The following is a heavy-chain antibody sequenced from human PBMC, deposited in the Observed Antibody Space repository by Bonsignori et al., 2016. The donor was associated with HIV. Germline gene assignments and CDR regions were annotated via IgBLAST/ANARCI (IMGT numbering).Heavy chain of an antibody. V-gene: IGHV3-48*01. CDR1: GFTLRTFS. CDR2: ISSRGGTI. D-gene: IGHD1-1*01. Sequence: EVQLVESGGNLVQPGGSLRLSCAASGFTLRTFSMNWVRQGPGKGLEWISYISSRGGTIYYADSVKGRFTISKDNARNLVFFKWYSLRAEDTAVYYCARETNDMDVWGKGTTVTVS. J-gene: IGHJ6*03. CDR3: ARETNDMDV.